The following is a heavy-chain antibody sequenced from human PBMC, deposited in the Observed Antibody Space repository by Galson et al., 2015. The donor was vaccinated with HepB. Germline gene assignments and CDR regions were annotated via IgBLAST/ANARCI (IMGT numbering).Heavy chain of an antibody. CDR1: GFTFSSYG. D-gene: IGHD3-22*01. CDR2: IWCDGSNK. V-gene: IGHV3-33*01. J-gene: IGHJ4*02. Sequence: SLRLSCAASGFTFSSYGMHWVHQAPGKGLEWVAVIWCDGSNKYYADSVKGRFTISRDNSENTLYLQMNSLRAEDTAVYYCARDPNDSSGYLYFDSWGQGTLVTVSS. CDR3: ARDPNDSSGYLYFDS.